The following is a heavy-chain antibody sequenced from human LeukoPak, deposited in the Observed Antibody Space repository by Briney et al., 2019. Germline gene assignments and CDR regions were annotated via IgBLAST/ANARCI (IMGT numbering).Heavy chain of an antibody. V-gene: IGHV3-23*01. Sequence: PGGSLRLSCAASGLTFNRFAMNWVRQAPGKGRGWVSVITSSGSNSDYADSVKGRFTISRDNSHNTVSLQMYSLRAEDTAVYYCARELGGARSRFDYRRQGILVTVSS. CDR1: GLTFNRFA. CDR3: ARELGGARSRFDY. D-gene: IGHD1-26*01. CDR2: ITSSGSNS. J-gene: IGHJ4*02.